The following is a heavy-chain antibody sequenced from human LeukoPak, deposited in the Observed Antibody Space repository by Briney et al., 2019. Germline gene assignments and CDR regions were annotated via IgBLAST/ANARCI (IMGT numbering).Heavy chain of an antibody. Sequence: PGRSLRLSCAASGFTFSSYAMHWVRQAPGKGLEWVAVISYDGSNKYYADSVKGRFTISRDNSKNTLYLQMNSLRAEDTAVYYCAGDGSWGSYRYAYYFDYWGQGTLVTVSS. CDR2: ISYDGSNK. V-gene: IGHV3-30*04. CDR3: AGDGSWGSYRYAYYFDY. D-gene: IGHD3-16*02. J-gene: IGHJ4*02. CDR1: GFTFSSYA.